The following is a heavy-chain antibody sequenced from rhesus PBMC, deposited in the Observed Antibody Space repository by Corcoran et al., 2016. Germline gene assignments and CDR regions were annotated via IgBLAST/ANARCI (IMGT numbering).Heavy chain of an antibody. D-gene: IGHD5-24*01. J-gene: IGHJ6*01. CDR3: AKSQGGYRYYGLDS. CDR2: LDPSYSGT. Sequence: EVQLVQSGAEVKRPGESLKISCKTSGYSFTSYWISWVRQMPGKGLEWRGPLDPSYSGTRNSPSFQGQVTISADKSLSTTYLQWSSLKASDSATYYCAKSQGGYRYYGLDSWGQGVVVTVSS. CDR1: GYSFTSYW. V-gene: IGHV5-2*01.